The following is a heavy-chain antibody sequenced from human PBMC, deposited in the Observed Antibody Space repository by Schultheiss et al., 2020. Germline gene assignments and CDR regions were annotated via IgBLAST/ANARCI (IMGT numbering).Heavy chain of an antibody. CDR2: ISGSGGST. J-gene: IGHJ6*02. CDR1: GFTFRNFP. CDR3: AKEGEYDFWSGYYVYYYYYGMDV. Sequence: GGSLRLSCEASGFTFRNFPMSWVRQAPGKGLEWVSAISGSGGSTYYADSVKGRFTISRDNSKNTLYLQMNSLRAEDTAVYYCAKEGEYDFWSGYYVYYYYYGMDVWGQGTTVTVSS. V-gene: IGHV3-23*01. D-gene: IGHD3-3*01.